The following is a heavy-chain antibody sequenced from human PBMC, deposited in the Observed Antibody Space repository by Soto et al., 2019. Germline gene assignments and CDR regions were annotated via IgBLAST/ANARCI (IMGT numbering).Heavy chain of an antibody. V-gene: IGHV4-39*01. J-gene: IGHJ6*02. CDR2: IYYSGST. CDR1: GGSISSSSYY. D-gene: IGHD6-13*01. CDR3: ARLSDSSKYNYYYYFGMDV. Sequence: PSETLSLTCTVSGGSISSSSYYWGWIRQPPGKGLEWIGSIYYSGSTYYNPSLKSRVTISVDTSKDQFSLKLSSVTAADTAVYYCARLSDSSKYNYYYYFGMDVWGQGTTVT.